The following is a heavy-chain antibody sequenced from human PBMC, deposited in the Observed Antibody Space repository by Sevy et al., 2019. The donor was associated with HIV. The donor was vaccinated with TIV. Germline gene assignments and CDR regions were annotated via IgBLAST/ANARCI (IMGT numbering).Heavy chain of an antibody. J-gene: IGHJ4*02. CDR1: GGSISSYY. CDR3: AREGHYDFWSGYYSLNFDY. V-gene: IGHV4-4*07. Sequence: SETLSLTCTVSGGSISSYYWSWIRQPAGKGLEWIGRIYTSGSTNYNPSLKSRVTMSVDTSKNQFSLKLSSVPAADTAVYYCAREGHYDFWSGYYSLNFDYWGQGTLVTVSS. CDR2: IYTSGST. D-gene: IGHD3-3*01.